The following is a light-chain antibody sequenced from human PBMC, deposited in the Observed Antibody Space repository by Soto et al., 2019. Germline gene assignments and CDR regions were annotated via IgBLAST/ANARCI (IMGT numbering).Light chain of an antibody. Sequence: TQSPSSLSSFPGDRVTLACMASQYINTRLAWYQHRPGQAPRLLIYQTSIRAAGIPARFSASGSGTDFTLTISDVQPEDFTLYYCHHRQSWPRPFGQGTKVAIK. V-gene: IGKV3-11*01. J-gene: IGKJ1*01. CDR2: QTS. CDR1: QYINTR. CDR3: HHRQSWPRP.